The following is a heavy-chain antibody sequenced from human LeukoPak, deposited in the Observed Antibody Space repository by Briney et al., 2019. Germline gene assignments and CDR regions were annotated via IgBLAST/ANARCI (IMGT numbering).Heavy chain of an antibody. V-gene: IGHV4-39*01. J-gene: IGHJ4*02. CDR3: ARLGGSCSNKLPWDY. Sequence: SETLSLTCTVSGGSISSSSYYWGWIRQPPGKGLEWIGSIYYSGSTYYNPSLKSRVTISVDTSKNQFSLKLSSVTAADTAVYYCARLGGSCSNKLPWDYWGQGTLVTVSS. CDR2: IYYSGST. CDR1: GGSISSSSYY. D-gene: IGHD2-2*01.